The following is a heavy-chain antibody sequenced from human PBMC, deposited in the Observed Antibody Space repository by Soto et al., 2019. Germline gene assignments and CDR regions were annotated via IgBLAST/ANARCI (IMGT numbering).Heavy chain of an antibody. CDR2: IYHSGST. J-gene: IGHJ4*02. Sequence: QLQLQESGSGLLKPSQTLSLTCAVSGGSISSGGYSWSWIRQPPGKGLEWIGYIYHSGSTYYNPSLTRRATISVVKSKDHSALNLNSGAGADAAVYSCDGGPPFHWGQGTLVTVSS. CDR1: GGSISSGGYS. V-gene: IGHV4-30-2*01. D-gene: IGHD4-17*01. CDR3: DGGPPFH.